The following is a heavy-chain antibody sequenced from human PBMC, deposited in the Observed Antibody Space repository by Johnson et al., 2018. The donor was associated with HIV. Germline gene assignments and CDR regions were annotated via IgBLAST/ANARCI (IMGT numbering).Heavy chain of an antibody. V-gene: IGHV3-30*02. J-gene: IGHJ3*02. Sequence: QVQLVESGGGLVQPGGSLRLSCAASGFTFSIYGMHWVRQAPGKGLEWVAFIRYDGSNKYYADSVKGRFTISRDNSKNTLYLQMKSLRAEDTAVYYCAVLSGFGDYDDGALDIWGQGTMVTVSS. CDR3: AVLSGFGDYDDGALDI. CDR1: GFTFSIYG. D-gene: IGHD4-17*01. CDR2: IRYDGSNK.